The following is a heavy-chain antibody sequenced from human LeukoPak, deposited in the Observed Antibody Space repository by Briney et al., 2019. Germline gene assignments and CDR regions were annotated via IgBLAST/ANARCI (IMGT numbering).Heavy chain of an antibody. CDR2: ISAYNGNT. J-gene: IGHJ3*02. CDR1: GYTFTSYG. D-gene: IGHD3-22*01. Sequence: ASVKVSCKASGYTFTSYGISWVRQAPGQGLEWMGWISAYNGNTNYAQKLQGRVTMNTDTSTSTAYMELRSLRSDDTAVYYCAKTYYYDSSGLNAFDIWGQGTMVTVSS. V-gene: IGHV1-18*01. CDR3: AKTYYYDSSGLNAFDI.